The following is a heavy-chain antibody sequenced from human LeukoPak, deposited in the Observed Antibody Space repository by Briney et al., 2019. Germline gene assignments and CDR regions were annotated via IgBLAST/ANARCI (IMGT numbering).Heavy chain of an antibody. D-gene: IGHD2/OR15-2a*01. Sequence: SETLSLTCTDSGVSINGFYWNWIRQSPGKGLEWIGHVYFSGSTNHNPSLNSRVSISVDTSKNQFSLKMTSVTAADTAVYYCARGEALRQNYGLDVWGQGTTVTVSS. V-gene: IGHV4-59*01. J-gene: IGHJ6*02. CDR1: GVSINGFY. CDR2: VYFSGST. CDR3: ARGEALRQNYGLDV.